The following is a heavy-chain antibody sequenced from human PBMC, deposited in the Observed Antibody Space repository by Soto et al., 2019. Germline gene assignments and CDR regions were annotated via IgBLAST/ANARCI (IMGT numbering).Heavy chain of an antibody. D-gene: IGHD5-12*01. V-gene: IGHV1-2*04. CDR2: INPNSGGT. J-gene: IGHJ4*02. CDR1: GYTFTGYY. CDR3: ARDMSGYELHY. Sequence: ASVKVSCKASGYTFTGYYMHWVRQAPGQGLEWMGWINPNSGGTNYAQKFQGWVTMTRDTSITTAYMELSRLRSDDTAVYYCARDMSGYELHYWGQGTLVTVSS.